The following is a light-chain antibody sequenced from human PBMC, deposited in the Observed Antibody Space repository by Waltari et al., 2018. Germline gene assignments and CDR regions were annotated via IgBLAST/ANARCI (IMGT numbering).Light chain of an antibody. CDR2: GAS. J-gene: IGKJ3*01. Sequence: EIVLTQSPGTLSLPPGERATLSCRASQSVTSSYYLAWYQQKPGQAPRLLIYGASSRATGIPDRFSGSGSGTDFTLTISRLEAEDSAVYYCHQYGNSQGPTFGPGTKVDIK. CDR1: QSVTSSY. CDR3: HQYGNSQGPT. V-gene: IGKV3-20*01.